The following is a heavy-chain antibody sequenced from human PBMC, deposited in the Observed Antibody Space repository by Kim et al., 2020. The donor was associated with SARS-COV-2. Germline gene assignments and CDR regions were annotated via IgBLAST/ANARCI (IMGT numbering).Heavy chain of an antibody. CDR2: ISGSSSSSYI. Sequence: GGSLRLSCATSGFIFSSYSMNWVRQAPGKGLEWVASISGSSSSSYIFYRDSVRGRFTISRDNAKNSLYLQMNSLTAEDTAVYYCARGVGYTYWGHPPFDYWGQGTLVTVSS. J-gene: IGHJ4*02. CDR3: ARGVGYTYWGHPPFDY. V-gene: IGHV3-21*01. CDR1: GFIFSSYS. D-gene: IGHD6-13*01.